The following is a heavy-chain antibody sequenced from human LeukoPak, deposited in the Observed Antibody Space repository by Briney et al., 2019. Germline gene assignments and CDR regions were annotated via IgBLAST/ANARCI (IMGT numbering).Heavy chain of an antibody. D-gene: IGHD4-17*01. J-gene: IGHJ4*02. Sequence: GESLKISRKGSGYSFTNYWIGWVRQMPGKGLEWMGIIYPGYSDTSYSPSFQRQVTISVDKYINTPYLQWSSLKASDTAMYYCAAVTTGYGGQGTLVTVTS. V-gene: IGHV5-51*01. CDR2: IYPGYSDT. CDR3: AAVTTGY. CDR1: GYSFTNYW.